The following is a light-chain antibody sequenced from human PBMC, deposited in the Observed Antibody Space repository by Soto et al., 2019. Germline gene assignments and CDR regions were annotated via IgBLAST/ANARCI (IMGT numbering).Light chain of an antibody. V-gene: IGKV1-39*01. CDR2: AS. CDR3: QQSYSTPNN. J-gene: IGKJ5*01. CDR1: QSISTY. Sequence: DIQMTQSPSSLSASVGDRFTITCLSSQSISTYLNCYQKKPGKAPKLLIYASSLQSGVPSRFSGSGSGTDFTLTISSLQPEDFATYYCQQSYSTPNNFGQGTRLEIK.